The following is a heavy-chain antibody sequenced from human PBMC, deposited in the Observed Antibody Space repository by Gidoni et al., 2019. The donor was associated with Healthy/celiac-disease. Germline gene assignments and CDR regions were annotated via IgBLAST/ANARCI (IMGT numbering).Heavy chain of an antibody. D-gene: IGHD2-15*01. CDR3: ARGDIVVVVAAMDFDY. J-gene: IGHJ4*02. CDR1: GYTFTGYY. V-gene: IGHV1-2*02. CDR2: INPNSGGT. Sequence: QVQLVQSGAEVKKPGASVKVSCTASGYTFTGYYMHWVRQAPGQGLEWMGWINPNSGGTNYAQKFQGRVTMTRDTSISTAYMELSRLKSDDTAVYYCARGDIVVVVAAMDFDYWGQGTLVTVSS.